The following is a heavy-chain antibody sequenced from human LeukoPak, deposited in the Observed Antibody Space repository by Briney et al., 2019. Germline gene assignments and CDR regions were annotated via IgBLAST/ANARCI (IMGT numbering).Heavy chain of an antibody. CDR1: GFIFSDYG. CDR3: TTDHQTTVSPYYYYYYMDV. CDR2: IKSKIDGGTT. Sequence: GRSLRLSCVASGFIFSDYGIQWVRQAPGKGLEWVGRIKSKIDGGTTDYAAPVKGRFTISRDDSKNTLYLQMNSLKTEDTAVYYCTTDHQTTVSPYYYYYYMDVWGKGTTVTVSS. D-gene: IGHD4-11*01. V-gene: IGHV3-15*01. J-gene: IGHJ6*03.